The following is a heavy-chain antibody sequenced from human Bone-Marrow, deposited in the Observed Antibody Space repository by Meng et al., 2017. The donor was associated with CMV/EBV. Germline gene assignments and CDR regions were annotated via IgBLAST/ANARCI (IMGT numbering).Heavy chain of an antibody. J-gene: IGHJ3*02. CDR1: GYTFTSYD. CDR3: ARGKYYDFWSGYYRDIGAFDI. CDR2: MNPNSGNT. Sequence: ASVKVSCKASGYTFTSYDINWVRQATGQGLEWMGWMNPNSGNTGYAQKFQGRVTITRNTSISTAYMELSSLRSEDTAVYYCARGKYYDFWSGYYRDIGAFDIWGQGTMVTVSS. V-gene: IGHV1-8*03. D-gene: IGHD3-3*01.